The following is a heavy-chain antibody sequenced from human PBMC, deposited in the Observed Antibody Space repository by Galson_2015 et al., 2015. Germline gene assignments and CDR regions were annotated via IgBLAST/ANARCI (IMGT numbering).Heavy chain of an antibody. Sequence: SLRLSCAASGFTFSSYDMNWVRQAPGKGLEWISYISSSGGTTYYADSVKGRFTISRDNAKNSLYLQVNSLRAEDTAVYYCARKYDYNEFDYWGQGTLVTVSS. CDR3: ARKYDYNEFDY. CDR2: ISSSGGTT. V-gene: IGHV3-48*03. D-gene: IGHD4-11*01. CDR1: GFTFSSYD. J-gene: IGHJ4*02.